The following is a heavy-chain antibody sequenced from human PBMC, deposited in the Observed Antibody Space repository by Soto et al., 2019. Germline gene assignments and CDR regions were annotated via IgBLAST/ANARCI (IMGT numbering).Heavy chain of an antibody. V-gene: IGHV4-59*13. CDR3: AYGLFFQGHRHHFDGPYVSPRRSSDL. CDR1: GGSISRSA. Sequence: SLGCTVYGGSISRSARRWVRQRPGKGLEWIGYIYYSGSTNYNPSLKSRVTISVDTSKNQFSLKLSSVTAADTAVYYCAYGLFFQGHRHHFDGPYVSPRRSSDL. CDR2: IYYSGST. J-gene: IGHJ2*01. D-gene: IGHD4-17*01.